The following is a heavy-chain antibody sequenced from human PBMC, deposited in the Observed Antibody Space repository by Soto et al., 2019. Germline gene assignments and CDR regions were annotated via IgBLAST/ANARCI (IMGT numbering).Heavy chain of an antibody. CDR3: ARSPKAAAGTWWFDP. CDR1: GFTFSSYW. V-gene: IGHV3-7*01. Sequence: TGGSLRLSCAASGFTFSSYWMSWVRQAPGKGLEWVANIKQDGSEKYYVDSVKGRFTISRDNAKNSLYLQMSSLRAEDTAVYYCARSPKAAAGTWWFDPWGQGTLVTVSS. CDR2: IKQDGSEK. D-gene: IGHD6-13*01. J-gene: IGHJ5*02.